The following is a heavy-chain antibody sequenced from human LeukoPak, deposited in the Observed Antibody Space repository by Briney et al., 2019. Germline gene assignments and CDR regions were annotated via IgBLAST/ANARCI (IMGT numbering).Heavy chain of an antibody. Sequence: SETLSLXCTVSGGSISSSSYYWGWIRQPPGKGLEWIGSIYYSGITYYNPSLKSRVTISVDTSKNQFSLKLSSVTAADTAVYYCARWSYGFGSAYYFDYWGQGTLVTVSS. J-gene: IGHJ4*02. D-gene: IGHD5-18*01. CDR2: IYYSGIT. CDR1: GGSISSSSYY. V-gene: IGHV4-39*01. CDR3: ARWSYGFGSAYYFDY.